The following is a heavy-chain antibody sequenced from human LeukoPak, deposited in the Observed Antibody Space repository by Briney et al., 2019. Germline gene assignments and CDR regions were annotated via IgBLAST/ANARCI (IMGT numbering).Heavy chain of an antibody. D-gene: IGHD1-26*01. CDR1: GFTFSNAW. Sequence: GGSLRLSCAASGFTFSNAWMSWVRQAPGKGVRCVGRIRSKTVGGTTNYAAPLTGRFTISRDDSKHTLYLQMNSLKTEDTAVYYCTTESSISNIVGATHFDYWGQGTLVTVSS. J-gene: IGHJ4*02. CDR3: TTESSISNIVGATHFDY. V-gene: IGHV3-15*01. CDR2: IRSKTVGGTT.